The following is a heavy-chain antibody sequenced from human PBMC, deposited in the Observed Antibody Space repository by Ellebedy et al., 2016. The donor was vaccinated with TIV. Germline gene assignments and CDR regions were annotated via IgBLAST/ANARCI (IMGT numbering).Heavy chain of an antibody. Sequence: SVKVSCXASGGTFSSYAISWVRQAPGQGLEWMGGIIPIFGTANYAQKFQGRVTITADKSTSTAYMELSSLRSEDTAVYYCARNSGFAMRGMDVWGQGTTVTVSS. CDR3: ARNSGFAMRGMDV. CDR1: GGTFSSYA. J-gene: IGHJ6*02. V-gene: IGHV1-69*06. CDR2: IIPIFGTA.